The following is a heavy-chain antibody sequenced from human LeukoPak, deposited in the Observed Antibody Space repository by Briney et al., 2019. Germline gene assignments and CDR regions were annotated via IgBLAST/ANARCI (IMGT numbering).Heavy chain of an antibody. V-gene: IGHV3-7*01. CDR2: IKQDGSER. J-gene: IGHJ4*02. CDR1: GFSMSVYW. Sequence: GGSLRLSCEASGFSMSVYWMSWVRQAPGKGLEWVGNIKQDGSERNYVDSVKGRFTISRDNAKKSLYLQMNSLRAEDTAVYFCARDWGAYYHFFDYWGQGTLVTVSS. D-gene: IGHD3-22*01. CDR3: ARDWGAYYHFFDY.